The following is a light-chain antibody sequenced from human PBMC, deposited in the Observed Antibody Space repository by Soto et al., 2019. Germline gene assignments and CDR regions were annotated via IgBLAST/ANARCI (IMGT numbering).Light chain of an antibody. Sequence: DIQMTQSPSTLSASAGDGVTITCRASQSIRSWLAWYQHKPGKAPKLLIYDASSLESGVPSRFSGSGSGTEFTLTISSLHPDDFATYYCQQYNTYSTCGQGTKVEIK. J-gene: IGKJ1*01. V-gene: IGKV1-5*01. CDR1: QSIRSW. CDR3: QQYNTYST. CDR2: DAS.